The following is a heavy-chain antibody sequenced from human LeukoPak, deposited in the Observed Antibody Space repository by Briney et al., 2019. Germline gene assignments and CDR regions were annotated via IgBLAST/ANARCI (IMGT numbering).Heavy chain of an antibody. CDR3: VREAGYCSSVCLKSNWFDP. V-gene: IGHV3-23*01. J-gene: IGHJ5*02. CDR2: ISNGNT. Sequence: GGSLRLSCAASGFPFSNHAMSWVRQPPGKGLGWVAAISNGNTYYADSVRCRFTISRDDSRNMVYLQMNSLRDEDTALYYCVREAGYCSSVCLKSNWFDPWGQGTLVTVSS. CDR1: GFPFSNHA. D-gene: IGHD2-8*02.